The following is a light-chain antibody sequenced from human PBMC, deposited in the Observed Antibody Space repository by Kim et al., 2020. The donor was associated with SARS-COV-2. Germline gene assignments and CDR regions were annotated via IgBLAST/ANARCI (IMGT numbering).Light chain of an antibody. CDR1: SSDVGGYDY. Sequence: GQLITIACTGTSSDVGGYDYVSWYQQRPGEAPKLLIYDVSNRPSGVSDHFSGSKSGNTASLTISGLQAEDEADYFCSSHTSSSTYVFGTGTKVTVL. CDR3: SSHTSSSTYV. V-gene: IGLV2-14*03. J-gene: IGLJ1*01. CDR2: DVS.